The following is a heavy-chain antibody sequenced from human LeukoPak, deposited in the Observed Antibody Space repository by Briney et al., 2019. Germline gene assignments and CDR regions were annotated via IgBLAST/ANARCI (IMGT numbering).Heavy chain of an antibody. Sequence: GGSLRLSCAASGFIFDDYGMTWVRQAPGKVLDWVSVIYSGGSTYYADSVKGRFTISRDNAKNSLYLQMNSLRAEDTAVYYCARDNRAVAGTHYWGQGTLVTVSS. J-gene: IGHJ4*02. V-gene: IGHV3-20*04. CDR3: ARDNRAVAGTHY. D-gene: IGHD6-19*01. CDR1: GFIFDDYG. CDR2: IYSGGST.